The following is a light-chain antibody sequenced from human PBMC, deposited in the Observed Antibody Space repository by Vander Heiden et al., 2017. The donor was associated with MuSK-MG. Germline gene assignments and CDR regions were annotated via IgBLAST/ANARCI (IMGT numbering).Light chain of an antibody. V-gene: IGKV1-39*01. CDR2: TAS. J-gene: IGKJ1*01. Sequence: DIQMTQSPSSLSASVGDRVSITCRASQSISSYLNWYQQKLGKAPKLLIYTASSLQSGVPSRFSGSGSGTDFTLTISRLQPEDFATYYCQQSDTVPRTFGQGTKVDIK. CDR3: QQSDTVPRT. CDR1: QSISSY.